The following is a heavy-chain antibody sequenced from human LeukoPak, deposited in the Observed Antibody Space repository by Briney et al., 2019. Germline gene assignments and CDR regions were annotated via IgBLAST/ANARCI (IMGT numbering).Heavy chain of an antibody. Sequence: QTGGSLRLSCAASGFTFSSYAMSWVRQAPGKGLEWVSAISGSGGSTYYADSVKGRFTISRDNAKNSLYLQMNSLRAEDTAVYYCARGSGTTGDYWGQGTLVTVSS. D-gene: IGHD1-1*01. CDR2: ISGSGGST. V-gene: IGHV3-23*01. CDR1: GFTFSSYA. CDR3: ARGSGTTGDY. J-gene: IGHJ4*02.